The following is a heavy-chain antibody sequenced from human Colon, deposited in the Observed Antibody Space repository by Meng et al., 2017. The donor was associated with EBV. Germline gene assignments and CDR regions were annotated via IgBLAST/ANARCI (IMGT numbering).Heavy chain of an antibody. J-gene: IGHJ4*02. CDR1: GVHISSNIR. CDR2: IDDSGST. V-gene: IGHV4-4*02. D-gene: IGHD1-26*01. Sequence: QVPLPGLGPGLVKPSGTLSLTCGVSGVHISSNIRWTWVRQPPGKGLEWIGDIDDSGSTNYNPSLNSRISISLDKSKNHFSLKVNSVTAADTAVYYCARGKQDAWELLAYWGQGALVTVSS. CDR3: ARGKQDAWELLAY.